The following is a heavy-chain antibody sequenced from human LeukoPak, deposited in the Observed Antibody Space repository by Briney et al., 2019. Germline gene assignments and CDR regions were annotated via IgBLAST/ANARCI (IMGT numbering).Heavy chain of an antibody. J-gene: IGHJ6*03. CDR3: AREIAVAGFANHLYYYYYYYMDV. Sequence: SETLSLTCTVSGGSISSGSYYWSWIRQPAGKGLEWIGRVYTSGSTNYNPSLKSRVTISVDTSKNQFSLKLSSVTAADTAVYYCAREIAVAGFANHLYYYYYYYMDVWGKGTTVTVFS. D-gene: IGHD6-19*01. CDR1: GGSISSGSYY. V-gene: IGHV4-61*02. CDR2: VYTSGST.